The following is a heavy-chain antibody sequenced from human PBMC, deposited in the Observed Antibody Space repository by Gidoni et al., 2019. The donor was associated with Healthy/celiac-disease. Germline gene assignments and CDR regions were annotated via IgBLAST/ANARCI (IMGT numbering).Heavy chain of an antibody. CDR3: ARDEDSSSSGYYYYMDV. Sequence: QVQLVQSGAEVKKPGSPVKVSCKASGGTVSSHAISWVRQAPGQGLEWMGRIIPILGIANYAQKFQGRVTITADKSTSTAYMELSSLRSEDTAVYYCARDEDSSSSGYYYYMDVWGKGTTVTVSS. CDR1: GGTVSSHA. V-gene: IGHV1-69*04. CDR2: IIPILGIA. D-gene: IGHD6-6*01. J-gene: IGHJ6*03.